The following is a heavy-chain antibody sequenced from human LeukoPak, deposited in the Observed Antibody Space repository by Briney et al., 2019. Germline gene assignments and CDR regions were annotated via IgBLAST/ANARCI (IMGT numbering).Heavy chain of an antibody. Sequence: ASVKVSCKASGYIFTGYYMHWVRQAPGQGLEWMGWINPNSGGTNYAQKFQGRVTMTRDTSISTAYMELSRLRSDDTAVYYCASEAMGSITMVRGVMDYWGQGTLVTVSS. CDR1: GYIFTGYY. D-gene: IGHD3-10*01. CDR2: INPNSGGT. CDR3: ASEAMGSITMVRGVMDY. V-gene: IGHV1-2*02. J-gene: IGHJ4*02.